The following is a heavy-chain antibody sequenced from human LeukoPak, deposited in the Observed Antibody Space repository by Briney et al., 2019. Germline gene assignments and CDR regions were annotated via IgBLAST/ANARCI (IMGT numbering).Heavy chain of an antibody. D-gene: IGHD3-9*01. CDR3: ARHDYDISFDY. Sequence: SQTLSLTCTVSGGSISSGGYSWSWIRQHPGKGLEWIGYIYYSGSTYYNPSLKSRVTISVDTSKNQFSLKLSSVTAADTAVYYCARHDYDISFDYWGQGTLVTVSS. CDR2: IYYSGST. V-gene: IGHV4-31*03. CDR1: GGSISSGGYS. J-gene: IGHJ4*02.